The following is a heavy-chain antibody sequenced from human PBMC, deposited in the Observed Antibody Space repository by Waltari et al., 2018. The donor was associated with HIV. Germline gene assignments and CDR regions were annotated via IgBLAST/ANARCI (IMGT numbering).Heavy chain of an antibody. V-gene: IGHV3-74*01. CDR3: ARYRPEVHYYNGMDV. J-gene: IGHJ6*02. CDR1: GFAFSSSY. Sequence: EVQLVESGGGSLQAGGSLRLSCAASGFAFSSSYMFWVRQAPGKGLVWVSRISSGGSTTSYADSVKGRFTVSRDNARNTLYLQMNSLRAEDTAVYYCARYRPEVHYYNGMDVWGQGTTVTVSS. CDR2: ISSGGSTT. D-gene: IGHD3-16*02.